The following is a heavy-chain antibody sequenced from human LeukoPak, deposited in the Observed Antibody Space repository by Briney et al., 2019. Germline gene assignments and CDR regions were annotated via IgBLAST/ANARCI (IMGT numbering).Heavy chain of an antibody. CDR2: INPNSGGT. Sequence: ASVKVSCKTSGYTFTGYHMHWVRQAPGQGLEWMGWINPNSGGTNYAQKFQGRVTMTRDTSISTAYMELSRLRSDDTAVYYCAREDYYDSSGYYYVGFRNDAFDIWGQGTMVTVSS. V-gene: IGHV1-2*02. J-gene: IGHJ3*02. CDR1: GYTFTGYH. CDR3: AREDYYDSSGYYYVGFRNDAFDI. D-gene: IGHD3-22*01.